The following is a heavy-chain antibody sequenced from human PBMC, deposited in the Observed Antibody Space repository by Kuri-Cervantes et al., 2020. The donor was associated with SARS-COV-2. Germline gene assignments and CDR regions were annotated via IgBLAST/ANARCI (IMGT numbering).Heavy chain of an antibody. CDR1: GGSISSYY. Sequence: ESLKISCTVSGGSISSYYWSWIRQPPGKRLEWIGYIYYSGSTNYNPSLKSRVTISVDTSKNQFSLKLSSVTAADTAVYYCARGGAIFDYWGQGTLVTVSS. V-gene: IGHV4-59*12. J-gene: IGHJ4*02. D-gene: IGHD1-26*01. CDR2: IYYSGST. CDR3: ARGGAIFDY.